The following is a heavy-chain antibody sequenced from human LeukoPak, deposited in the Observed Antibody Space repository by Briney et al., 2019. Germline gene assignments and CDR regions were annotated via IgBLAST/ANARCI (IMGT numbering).Heavy chain of an antibody. D-gene: IGHD5-12*01. Sequence: PSETLSLTCTVSGGSISSSSYYWGWIRQPPGEGLEWIGSIYYSGSTYYNPSLKSRVTISVDTSKNQFSLKLSSVTAADTAVYYCARRGRGYGYYFDYWGQGTLVTVSS. CDR1: GGSISSSSYY. CDR2: IYYSGST. V-gene: IGHV4-39*01. J-gene: IGHJ4*02. CDR3: ARRGRGYGYYFDY.